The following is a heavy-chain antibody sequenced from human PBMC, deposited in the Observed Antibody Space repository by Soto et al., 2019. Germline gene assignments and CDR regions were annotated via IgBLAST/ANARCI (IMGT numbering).Heavy chain of an antibody. CDR3: ARMIGMAAAGLLDY. CDR2: INHSGST. CDR1: GGSFSGYY. Sequence: PSETLSLTFAVYGGSFSGYYWSWIRQPPGKGLEWIGEINHSGSTNYNPSLKSRVTISVDTSKNQFSLKLSSVTAADTAVYYCARMIGMAAAGLLDYWGQGTLVTVS. J-gene: IGHJ4*02. V-gene: IGHV4-34*01. D-gene: IGHD6-13*01.